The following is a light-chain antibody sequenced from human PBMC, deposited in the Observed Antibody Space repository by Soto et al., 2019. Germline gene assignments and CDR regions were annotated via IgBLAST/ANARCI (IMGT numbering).Light chain of an antibody. CDR1: QDIRNH. CDR2: AAS. CDR3: LQDFNFPFT. V-gene: IGKV1-6*01. Sequence: AIQMTQSPSSLSASVGDRVTITCRASQDIRNHLAWYQQKPGTAPKVLISAASSLQTGVPSRLSGSGSGTDFTLTISSLQPEDFATYYCLQDFNFPFTFGQGTKLEVK. J-gene: IGKJ2*01.